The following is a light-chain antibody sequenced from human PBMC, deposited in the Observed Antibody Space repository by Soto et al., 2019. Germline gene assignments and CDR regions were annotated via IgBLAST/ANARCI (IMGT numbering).Light chain of an antibody. J-gene: IGKJ4*01. Sequence: IQLTQSPSSLSASIGDRVTISCRASQGISSYLAWYQQEPGKAPKLLIYGASTVRSGVPSRFSGSGSGTDFTLTITSLQPEDSATYFCQHLSTYPLTFGGGTKVEIK. CDR3: QHLSTYPLT. CDR2: GAS. V-gene: IGKV1-9*01. CDR1: QGISSY.